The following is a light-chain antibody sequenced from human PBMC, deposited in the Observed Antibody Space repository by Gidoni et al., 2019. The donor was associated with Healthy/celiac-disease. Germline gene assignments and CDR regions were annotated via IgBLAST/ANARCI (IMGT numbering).Light chain of an antibody. CDR2: AAS. V-gene: IGKV1-39*01. CDR1: QSISSY. Sequence: DIQMTQTPSSLSASVGDRVTITCRASQSISSYLNWYQQKPGKAPKLLSYAASSLQSGVPSRFSGSGSGTDFTLTISRLQPEDFATYYCQQNYSTPTFGQGTKLEIK. J-gene: IGKJ2*01. CDR3: QQNYSTPT.